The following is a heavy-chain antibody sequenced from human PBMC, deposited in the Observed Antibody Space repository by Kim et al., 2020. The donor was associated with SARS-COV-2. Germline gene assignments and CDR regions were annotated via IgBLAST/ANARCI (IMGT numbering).Heavy chain of an antibody. CDR1: GFTFSSYG. J-gene: IGHJ4*02. Sequence: GGSLRLSCAASGFTFSSYGMHWVRQAPGKGLEWVAVIWYDGSNKYYADSVKGRFTISRDNSKNTLYLQMNSLRAEDTAVYYCAREAPMDSWYYLFDYWGQGTLVTVSS. D-gene: IGHD6-13*01. CDR2: IWYDGSNK. CDR3: AREAPMDSWYYLFDY. V-gene: IGHV3-33*01.